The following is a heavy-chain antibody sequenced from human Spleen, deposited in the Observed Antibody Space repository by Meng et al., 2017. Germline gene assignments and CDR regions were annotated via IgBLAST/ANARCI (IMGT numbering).Heavy chain of an antibody. V-gene: IGHV5-51*01. Sequence: KVSCKGSGYSFTSYWIGWVRQMPGKGLEWMGIIYPGDSDTRYSPSFQGQVTISADKSISTAYLQWSSLKASDTAMYYCARYCSGGSCPRGSIVYWGQGTLVPVSS. CDR3: ARYCSGGSCPRGSIVY. J-gene: IGHJ1*01. D-gene: IGHD2-15*01. CDR2: IYPGDSDT. CDR1: GYSFTSYW.